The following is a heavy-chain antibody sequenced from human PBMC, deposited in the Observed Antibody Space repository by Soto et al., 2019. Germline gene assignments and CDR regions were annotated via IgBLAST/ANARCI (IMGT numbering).Heavy chain of an antibody. V-gene: IGHV4-59*01. J-gene: IGHJ4*02. CDR2: IYYSGST. CDR3: ARSWHYYDSYLDY. CDR1: GGSISSYY. D-gene: IGHD3-22*01. Sequence: SETLSLTCTVSGGSISSYYWSWIRQPPGEGLEWIGYIYYSGSTNYNPSLKSRVTISVDTSKNQFSLKLSSVTAADTAVYYCARSWHYYDSYLDYWGQGTLVTVSS.